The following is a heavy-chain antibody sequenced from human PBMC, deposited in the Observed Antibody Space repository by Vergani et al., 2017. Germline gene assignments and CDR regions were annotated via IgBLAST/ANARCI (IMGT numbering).Heavy chain of an antibody. D-gene: IGHD3-22*01. CDR1: GFTFSSYG. J-gene: IGHJ4*02. V-gene: IGHV3-30*18. CDR3: AKDQTYYYDSSGFDY. Sequence: QVQLVESGGGVVQPGRSLRLSCAASGFTFSSYGMHRVRQAPGKGLEWVAVISYDGSKKDYADSVKGRFTISIDNSKNTLYLQMNSLRAEDTAVYYCAKDQTYYYDSSGFDYWGQGTLVTVSS. CDR2: ISYDGSKK.